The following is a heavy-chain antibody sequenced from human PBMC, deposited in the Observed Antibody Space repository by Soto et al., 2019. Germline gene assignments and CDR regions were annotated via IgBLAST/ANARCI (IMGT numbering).Heavy chain of an antibody. CDR3: ARGYYYDSSGYSLPIDY. Sequence: SVKVSCKASGGTFSSYAISWVRQAPGQGLEWMGGIIPIFGTANYAKKFQGRVTITADKSTSTAYMELSSLRSEDTAVYYCARGYYYDSSGYSLPIDYWGQGTLVTVSS. D-gene: IGHD3-22*01. CDR1: GGTFSSYA. CDR2: IIPIFGTA. J-gene: IGHJ4*02. V-gene: IGHV1-69*06.